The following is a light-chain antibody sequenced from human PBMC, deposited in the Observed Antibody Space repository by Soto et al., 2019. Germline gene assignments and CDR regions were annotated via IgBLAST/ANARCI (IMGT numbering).Light chain of an antibody. J-gene: IGKJ4*01. CDR2: GAS. CDR1: QNIESN. Sequence: EVVMTQSPVTLSVSPGERATLSCRASQNIESNLAWYQQKPGQSPRRLIYGASTRASGIPARFSGSGYGTEFTLTISSLQSEDFAVYYCQQCNNWPPLTFGGGTKVEIK. CDR3: QQCNNWPPLT. V-gene: IGKV3-15*01.